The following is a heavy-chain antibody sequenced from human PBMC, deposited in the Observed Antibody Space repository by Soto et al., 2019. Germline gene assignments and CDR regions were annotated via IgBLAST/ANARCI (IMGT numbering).Heavy chain of an antibody. CDR1: GDSVSSNSAA. V-gene: IGHV6-1*01. D-gene: IGHD6-19*01. CDR3: ARDSSGWYADRYYYYGMDV. J-gene: IGHJ6*02. Sequence: SQTLSLTCAISGDSVSSNSAAWNWIRQSPSRGLEWLGRTYYRSKWYNDYAVSVKSRITINPDTSKSQFSLQLNSVTPEDTAVYYCARDSSGWYADRYYYYGMDVWGQGTTVTV. CDR2: TYYRSKWYN.